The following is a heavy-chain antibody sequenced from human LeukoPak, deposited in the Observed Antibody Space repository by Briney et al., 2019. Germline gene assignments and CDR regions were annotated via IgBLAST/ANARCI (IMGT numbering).Heavy chain of an antibody. V-gene: IGHV2-5*02. CDR3: AHTLSGYYQHLLDY. D-gene: IGHD3-22*01. J-gene: IGHJ4*02. CDR1: GFSLSTSGVG. Sequence: SGPTLVKPTQTLTLTCTFSGFSLSTSGVGVVWIRQPPGKALEWLALIYWDDDKRYSPSLKSRLTITKDASKNQVVLTMANMDPVDTATYYCAHTLSGYYQHLLDYWGQGTLVTVSS. CDR2: IYWDDDK.